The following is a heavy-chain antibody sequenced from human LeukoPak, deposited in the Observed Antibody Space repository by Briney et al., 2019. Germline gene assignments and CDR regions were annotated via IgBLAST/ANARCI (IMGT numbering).Heavy chain of an antibody. J-gene: IGHJ4*02. CDR3: TTGLIKKTHSSPPFDY. V-gene: IGHV3-15*01. D-gene: IGHD6-6*01. Sequence: GRSLRLSCAASGFTFSSYGMHWVRQAPGKGLEWVGRIKSKTDGGTTDYAAPVKGRFTISRDDSKNTLYLQMNSLKTEDTAVYYCTTGLIKKTHSSPPFDYWGQGTL. CDR1: GFTFSSYG. CDR2: IKSKTDGGTT.